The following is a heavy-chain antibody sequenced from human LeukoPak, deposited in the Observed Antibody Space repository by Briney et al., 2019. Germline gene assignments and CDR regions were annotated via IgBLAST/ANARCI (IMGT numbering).Heavy chain of an antibody. V-gene: IGHV4-59*08. Sequence: KTSETLSLTCTVSGGYISSYYWSWIRQPPGKGLEWIGDIYYSGSTNYNPSLKSRVTISVDTSKNQFSLKLSSVTAADTAVYYCASSTVPYYYYYMDVWGKGTTVTVSS. CDR1: GGYISSYY. CDR2: IYYSGST. CDR3: ASSTVPYYYYYMDV. J-gene: IGHJ6*03. D-gene: IGHD4-17*01.